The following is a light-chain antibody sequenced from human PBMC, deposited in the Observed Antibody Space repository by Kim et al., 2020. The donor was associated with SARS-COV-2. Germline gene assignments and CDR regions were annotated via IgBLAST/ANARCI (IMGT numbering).Light chain of an antibody. V-gene: IGKV2-28*01. J-gene: IGKJ1*01. CDR2: LGS. CDR3: MQGRQTPLR. CDR1: QSLLGSNGLNC. Sequence: DIVMTQSPLSLPVTPGEPASISCRSSQSLLGSNGLNCLDWYLQKPGQSPQLLIYLGSTRASGVPDRFSGSGSGTAFTLKISRVEAEDVGVHYCMQGRQTPLRFGQGTKVDIK.